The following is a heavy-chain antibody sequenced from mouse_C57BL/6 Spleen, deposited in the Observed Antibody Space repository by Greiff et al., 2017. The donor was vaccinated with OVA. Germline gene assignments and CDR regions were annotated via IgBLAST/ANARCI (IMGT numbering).Heavy chain of an antibody. CDR1: GYTFTSYW. D-gene: IGHD1-1*01. J-gene: IGHJ2*01. V-gene: IGHV1-7*01. Sequence: VQLQQSGAELAKPGASVKLSCKASGYTFTSYWMHWVKQRPGQGLEWIGYINPSSGYTKYNQKFKDKATLTADKSSSTAYMQLSSLTYEDSAVYYCARGFISAVVAFDYWGQGTTLTVSS. CDR2: INPSSGYT. CDR3: ARGFISAVVAFDY.